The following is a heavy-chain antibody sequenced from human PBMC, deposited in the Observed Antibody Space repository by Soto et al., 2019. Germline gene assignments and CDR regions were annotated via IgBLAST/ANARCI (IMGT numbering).Heavy chain of an antibody. CDR1: GFLFRNYE. D-gene: IGHD7-27*01. CDR2: ISTTGGHV. J-gene: IGHJ4*02. Sequence: GGSLRLSCVGSGFLFRNYEMNWVRQAPGKGLEWLAHISTTGGHVSESDSVKGRFTISRDNTKHTLYLQMNSLRTEDTGVYCCVSQPHWARTFESWGQGTLVTVSS. CDR3: VSQPHWARTFES. V-gene: IGHV3-48*03.